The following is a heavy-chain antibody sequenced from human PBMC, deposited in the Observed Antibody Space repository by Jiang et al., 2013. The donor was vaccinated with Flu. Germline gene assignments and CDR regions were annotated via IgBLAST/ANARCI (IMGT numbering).Heavy chain of an antibody. CDR2: MHPGYSDT. V-gene: IGHV5-51*01. CDR1: GNSFMNYW. D-gene: IGHD5-24*01. Sequence: GAEVKKPGESLKISCEGSGNSFMNYWIGWVRQTPGEGLEWMGIMHPGYSDTRYSPSFQGQVTLSADKSINTAYLQWSRLQASDTAMYYCALAIDGNFYFDYWGQGTLVTVSS. CDR3: ALAIDGNFYFDY. J-gene: IGHJ4*02.